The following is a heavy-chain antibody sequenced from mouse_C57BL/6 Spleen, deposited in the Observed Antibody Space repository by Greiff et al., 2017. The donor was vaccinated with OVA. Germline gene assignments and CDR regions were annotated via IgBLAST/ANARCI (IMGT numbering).Heavy chain of an antibody. D-gene: IGHD2-3*01. V-gene: IGHV5-17*03. CDR3: ARHGGYSSFAY. CDR2: ISSGSSTI. J-gene: IGHJ3*01. Sequence: EVKLVESGGGLVKPGGSLKLSCAASGFTFSDYGMHWVRQAPEKGLEWVAYISSGSSTIYYADTVKGRFTISRDNAKNTLFLQMSSLRSEDTALYYCARHGGYSSFAYWGQGTLVTVSA. CDR1: GFTFSDYG.